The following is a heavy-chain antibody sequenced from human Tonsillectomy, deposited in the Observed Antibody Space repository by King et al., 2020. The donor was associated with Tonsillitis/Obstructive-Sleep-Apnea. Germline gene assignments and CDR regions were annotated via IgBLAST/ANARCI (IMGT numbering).Heavy chain of an antibody. J-gene: IGHJ4*02. CDR3: ARGSAVSFDY. D-gene: IGHD1-26*01. V-gene: IGHV3-74*01. CDR1: GFTFSSFW. CDR2: INGNGGIT. Sequence: VQLVESGGGLVQPGGSLRLSCAVSGFTFSSFWMHWVRQAPGKGLVWVSRINGNGGITSYADSVRGRFTISRGHAENTLYLQMSSLRAEDTAVYYCARGSAVSFDYWGQGTLVTVSS.